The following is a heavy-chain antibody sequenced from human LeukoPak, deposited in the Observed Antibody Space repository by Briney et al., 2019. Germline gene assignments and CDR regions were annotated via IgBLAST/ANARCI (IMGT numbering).Heavy chain of an antibody. CDR2: IYYSGST. V-gene: IGHV4-59*01. D-gene: IGHD3-16*02. CDR3: ARGRFYYDYVWGSYRWTAAFDI. CDR1: GGSISSYY. Sequence: KPSETLSLTCTVSGGSISSYYWSWIRQPPGKGLEWIGYIYYSGSTNYNPSLKSRVTISVDTSKNQFSLKLSSVTAADTAVYYCARGRFYYDYVWGSYRWTAAFDIWGQGTMVTVSS. J-gene: IGHJ3*02.